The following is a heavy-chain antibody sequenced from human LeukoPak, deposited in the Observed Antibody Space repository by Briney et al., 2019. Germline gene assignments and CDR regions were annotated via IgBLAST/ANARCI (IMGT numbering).Heavy chain of an antibody. D-gene: IGHD4-11*01. J-gene: IGHJ4*02. CDR3: AKDGTTTVTFDY. V-gene: IGHV3-23*01. CDR1: GFTFSSYA. Sequence: GGSLRLSCAASGFTFSSYAMSWVRQTPGKGLEWVSVISGSGGSTYYRDSVKGRFTISRDNSKNTLYLQMNSLTAGDTAVYYCAKDGTTTVTFDYWGQGTLVTVSS. CDR2: ISGSGGST.